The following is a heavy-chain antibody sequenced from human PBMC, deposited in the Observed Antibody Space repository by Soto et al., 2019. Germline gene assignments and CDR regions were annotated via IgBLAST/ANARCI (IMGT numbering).Heavy chain of an antibody. CDR3: AKFRGPTYDFYYMDA. CDR2: SRGSGGST. J-gene: IGHJ6*03. V-gene: IGHV3-23*01. Sequence: EVQLSESGGGVVQPGGSLTLSCAASGFIFSNYAMTWVRQAPGKGLEWVSSRGSGGSTYQADSVKGRFIISRDNSKNMLYLQMDSLRAEDTAVYYCAKFRGPTYDFYYMDAWGKGTTVIVS. CDR1: GFIFSNYA. D-gene: IGHD3-10*01.